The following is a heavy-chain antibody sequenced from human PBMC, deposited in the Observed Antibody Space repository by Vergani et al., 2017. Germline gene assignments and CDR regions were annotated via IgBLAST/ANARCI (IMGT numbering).Heavy chain of an antibody. CDR3: ERRKGQLVPGNYYYYYYMDV. D-gene: IGHD2-21*02. CDR1: GGSIRSTFYY. J-gene: IGHJ6*03. Sequence: QLQLQESDPGLVKPSETLSLTCTVSGGSIRSTFYYWGWIRQPPGKGLEWIGTIYYSGSTYYNPSLKSRVTISVDTSKNQFSLKLNSVTAADTAVYYCERRKGQLVPGNYYYYYYMDVWGKGTTVTVSS. V-gene: IGHV4-39*01. CDR2: IYYSGST.